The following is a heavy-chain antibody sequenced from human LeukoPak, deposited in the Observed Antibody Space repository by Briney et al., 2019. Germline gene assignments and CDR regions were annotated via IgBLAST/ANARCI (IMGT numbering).Heavy chain of an antibody. CDR2: MNPNSGNT. V-gene: IGHV1-8*01. Sequence: ASVKVSCKASGYTFTSYDINWVRQATGQGLEWMGWMNPNSGNTGYAQKFQGRVTMTRNTSISTAYMELSSLRSEDTAVYYCARDSSDYYGSGSPTNWFDPWGQGTLVTVSS. CDR1: GYTFTSYD. CDR3: ARDSSDYYGSGSPTNWFDP. D-gene: IGHD3-10*01. J-gene: IGHJ5*02.